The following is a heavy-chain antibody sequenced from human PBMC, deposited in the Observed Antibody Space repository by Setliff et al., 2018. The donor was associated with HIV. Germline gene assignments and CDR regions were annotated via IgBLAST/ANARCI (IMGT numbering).Heavy chain of an antibody. CDR2: IYSSGST. J-gene: IGHJ3*02. V-gene: IGHV4-4*09. CDR1: GGSISSYY. CDR3: AREKTVDYYDSIDAFDI. Sequence: LSLTCTVSGGSISSYYWSWIRQPPGKGLEWIGNIYSSGSTNYNPSLKRRVAISVDTSKNQFSVKLSSVSAADTAVYYCAREKTVDYYDSIDAFDIWGQGTMVTVSS. D-gene: IGHD3-22*01.